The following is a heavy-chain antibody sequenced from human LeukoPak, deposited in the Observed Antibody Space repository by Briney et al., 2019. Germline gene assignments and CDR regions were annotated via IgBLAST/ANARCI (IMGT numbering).Heavy chain of an antibody. Sequence: GESLKISCKGSGYRFTSYWIGWVRQMPGKGLEWMGIIYTDDPDTRYSPSFQGQVTISVDKSISTAYLQWRSLKASDSAMYFCAGGPVGRHFDYWGQGTLVTVSS. J-gene: IGHJ4*02. V-gene: IGHV5-51*01. CDR3: AGGPVGRHFDY. CDR2: IYTDDPDT. CDR1: GYRFTSYW.